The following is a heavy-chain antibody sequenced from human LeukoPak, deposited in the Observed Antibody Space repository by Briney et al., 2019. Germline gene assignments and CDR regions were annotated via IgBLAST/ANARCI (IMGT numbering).Heavy chain of an antibody. V-gene: IGHV4-59*01. CDR1: GGSFSTYY. CDR3: ARLLSIAAAVDY. Sequence: SETLSLTCTVSGGSFSTYYWSWIRQPPGKGLEWIGYIYYSGNTNYSPSLKSRVTISVDTSKNQFSLRLSSVTAADTAVYYCARLLSIAAAVDYWGQGTLVTVSS. CDR2: IYYSGNT. D-gene: IGHD6-13*01. J-gene: IGHJ4*02.